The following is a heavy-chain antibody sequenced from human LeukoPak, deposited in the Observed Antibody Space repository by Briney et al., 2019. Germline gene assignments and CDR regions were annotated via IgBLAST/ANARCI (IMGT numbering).Heavy chain of an antibody. CDR2: ISSSSSYI. J-gene: IGHJ6*02. V-gene: IGHV3-21*01. CDR1: GFTFSSYS. Sequence: PGGSLRLFCEASGFTFSSYSMNWVRQAPGKGLEWVSSISSSSSYIYYADSVKGRFTISRDNAKNSLYLQMNSLRAEDTAVYYCAREKILEWLLYRYIPGDYYYGMDVWGQGTTVTVSS. D-gene: IGHD3-3*01. CDR3: AREKILEWLLYRYIPGDYYYGMDV.